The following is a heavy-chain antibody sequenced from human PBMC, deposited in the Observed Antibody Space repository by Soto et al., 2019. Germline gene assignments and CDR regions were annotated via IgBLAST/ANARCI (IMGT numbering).Heavy chain of an antibody. Sequence: ASVKVSCKASGYTFTGYYMHWVRKAPGQGLEWMGWINPNSGGTNYAQKFQGRVTMTRDTSISTAYMELSRLRSDDTAVYYCASQYYDSSGYYYDAFDIWGQGTMVTVSS. CDR2: INPNSGGT. J-gene: IGHJ3*02. CDR3: ASQYYDSSGYYYDAFDI. D-gene: IGHD3-22*01. CDR1: GYTFTGYY. V-gene: IGHV1-2*02.